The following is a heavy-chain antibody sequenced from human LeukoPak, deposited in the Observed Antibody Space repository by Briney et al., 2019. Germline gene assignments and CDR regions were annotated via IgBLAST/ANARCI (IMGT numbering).Heavy chain of an antibody. CDR1: GFTFSSYA. V-gene: IGHV3-30*18. Sequence: GGSLRLSCAVSGFTFSSYAMNWVRQAPGKGLEWVAVISYDGSNKYYADSVKGRFTISRDNSKNTLYLQMNSLRAEDTAVYYCAKGGAGGSGSYYSSFDYWGQGTLVTVSS. CDR3: AKGGAGGSGSYYSSFDY. D-gene: IGHD3-10*01. CDR2: ISYDGSNK. J-gene: IGHJ4*02.